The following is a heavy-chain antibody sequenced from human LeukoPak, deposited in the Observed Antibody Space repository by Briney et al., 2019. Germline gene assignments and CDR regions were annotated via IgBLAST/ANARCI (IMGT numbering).Heavy chain of an antibody. CDR1: GGSFSGYY. D-gene: IGHD3-10*01. Sequence: SETLSLTCAVCGGSFSGYYWSWIRQPPGKGLEWIGEINHSGSTNYNPSLKSRVTISVDTSKNQFSLKLSSVTAADTAVYYCARGRMVRGPYYDYWGQGTLVTVSS. CDR2: INHSGST. CDR3: ARGRMVRGPYYDY. J-gene: IGHJ4*02. V-gene: IGHV4-34*01.